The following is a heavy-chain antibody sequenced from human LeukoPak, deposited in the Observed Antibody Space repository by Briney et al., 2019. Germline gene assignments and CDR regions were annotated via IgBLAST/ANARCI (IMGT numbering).Heavy chain of an antibody. CDR1: GGSISSYY. J-gene: IGHJ4*02. V-gene: IGHV4-59*08. CDR2: IYYSGST. D-gene: IGHD5-24*01. Sequence: PSETLSLTCTVSGGSISSYYWSWIRQPPGKGLEWIGYIYYSGSTKYNPPLKSRVSISVDTSKNQFSLKLSSVAAADTAVYYCARGAGAGYNLQPFDYWGQGTLVTVSS. CDR3: ARGAGAGYNLQPFDY.